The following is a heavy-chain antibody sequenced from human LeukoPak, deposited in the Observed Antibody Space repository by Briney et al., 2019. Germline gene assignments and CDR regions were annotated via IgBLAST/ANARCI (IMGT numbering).Heavy chain of an antibody. CDR3: AREDGDYYFDY. J-gene: IGHJ4*02. D-gene: IGHD4-17*01. V-gene: IGHV3-48*03. CDR2: ISSSGSTI. CDR1: GFTFSSYE. Sequence: GGSLRLSCSASGFTFSSYEINWVRQAPGKGLEWVSYISSSGSTIYYADSVKGRFTISRDNSKNTLYLQMNSLRAEDTAVYYCAREDGDYYFDYWGQGTLVTVSS.